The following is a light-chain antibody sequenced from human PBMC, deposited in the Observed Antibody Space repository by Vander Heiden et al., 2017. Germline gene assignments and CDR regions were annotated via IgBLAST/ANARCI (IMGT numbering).Light chain of an antibody. CDR3: QQSDSTPRT. J-gene: IGKJ1*01. V-gene: IGKV1-39*01. Sequence: DIQMTQSPSSLSASVGDRVTITCGASQSISSYLNWYQQKPGKAPKLLIYAASSLQSGVPSRFSGSGSGTDFTLTISRLQPEDFATYYCQQSDSTPRTFGQGTKVEIK. CDR1: QSISSY. CDR2: AAS.